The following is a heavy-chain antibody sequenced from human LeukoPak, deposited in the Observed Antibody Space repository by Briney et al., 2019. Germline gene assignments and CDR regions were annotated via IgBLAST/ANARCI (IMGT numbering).Heavy chain of an antibody. D-gene: IGHD4-17*01. V-gene: IGHV4-59*08. CDR1: GGSISSYF. J-gene: IGHJ4*02. Sequence: PSETLSLTCTVSGGSISSYFWSWIRQPPGKGLDWIGYTYYSGSTNYNPSLKSRVTISVDTSKIQFSLKLSSVTAADPAVHYCARSSGATSPAYGHYALAYWGQGILVTVSS. CDR3: ARSSGATSPAYGHYALAY. CDR2: TYYSGST.